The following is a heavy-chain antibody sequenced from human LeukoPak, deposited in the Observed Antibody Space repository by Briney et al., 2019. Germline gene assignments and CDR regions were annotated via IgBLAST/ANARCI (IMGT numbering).Heavy chain of an antibody. Sequence: GGSLRLSCAASGFTFSSYGMHWVRQAPGKGLEWVAVISYDGSNKYYADSVKGRFTISRDNSKNTLYPQMNSLRAEDTAVYYCAKDLGYSSGSADYWGQGTLVTVSS. CDR3: AKDLGYSSGSADY. CDR2: ISYDGSNK. J-gene: IGHJ4*02. CDR1: GFTFSSYG. D-gene: IGHD6-19*01. V-gene: IGHV3-30*18.